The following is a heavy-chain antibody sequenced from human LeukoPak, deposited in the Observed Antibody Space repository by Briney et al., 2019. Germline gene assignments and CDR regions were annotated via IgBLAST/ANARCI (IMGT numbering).Heavy chain of an antibody. CDR3: ARVPNHSSGWSNWFDP. J-gene: IGHJ5*02. V-gene: IGHV1-69*13. CDR1: GGTFISYA. CDR2: IIPIFGTA. Sequence: GASVKVSCKASGGTFISYAISWVRQAPGQGLEWMGGIIPIFGTANYAQKFQGRVTITADESTSTAYMELSSLRSEDTAVYYCARVPNHSSGWSNWFDPWGQGTLVTVSS. D-gene: IGHD6-19*01.